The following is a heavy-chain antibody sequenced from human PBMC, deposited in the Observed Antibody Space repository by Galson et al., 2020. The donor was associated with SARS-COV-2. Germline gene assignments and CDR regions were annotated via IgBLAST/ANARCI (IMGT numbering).Heavy chain of an antibody. D-gene: IGHD2-15*01. CDR3: ARRVRAVAVAYYWFDA. CDR2: INPNSGGT. V-gene: IGHV1-2*02. J-gene: IGHJ5*01. Sequence: ASVKVSCKASGYTFTGYYMHWVRQAPGQGLEWMGWINPNSGGTNYAQKFQGRVTMTRDTSISTAYMELSRLRTDDTAVYYCARRVRAVAVAYYWFDAWGHVTLVTVSS. CDR1: GYTFTGYY.